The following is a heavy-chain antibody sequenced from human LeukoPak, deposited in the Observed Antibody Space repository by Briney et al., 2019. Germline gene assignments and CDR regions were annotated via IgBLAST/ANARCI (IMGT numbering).Heavy chain of an antibody. J-gene: IGHJ4*02. V-gene: IGHV3-48*01. Sequence: GGSLRLSCAASGFTFNSYSMNWVRQAPGKGLEWVSYISSSSSTIYYADSVKGRFTISRDNAKNSLYLQINSLRAEDTAVYYCARDYDFWSGYYTGIFDYWGQGTLVTVSS. D-gene: IGHD3-3*01. CDR3: ARDYDFWSGYYTGIFDY. CDR2: ISSSSSTI. CDR1: GFTFNSYS.